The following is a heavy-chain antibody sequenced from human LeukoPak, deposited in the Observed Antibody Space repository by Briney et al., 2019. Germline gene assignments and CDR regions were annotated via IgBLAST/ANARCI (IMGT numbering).Heavy chain of an antibody. CDR1: GGTFSSYA. V-gene: IGHV1-69*13. Sequence: SVKVSCKASGGTFSSYAISWVRQAPGQGLEWMGRIIPIFGTANYAQKFQGRVTITSDESTSTAYMELSSLRSEDTAVYYCARDERYCSGGSCTLFDYWGQGTLVTVSS. CDR3: ARDERYCSGGSCTLFDY. J-gene: IGHJ4*02. D-gene: IGHD2-15*01. CDR2: IIPIFGTA.